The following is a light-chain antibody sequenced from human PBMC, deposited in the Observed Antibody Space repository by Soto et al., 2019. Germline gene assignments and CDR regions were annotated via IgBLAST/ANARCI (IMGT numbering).Light chain of an antibody. CDR1: SSDVGGYNY. J-gene: IGLJ1*01. CDR2: EVS. V-gene: IGLV2-8*01. Sequence: QSALTQPPSASGSPGQSVTISCTGTSSDVGGYNYVSWYQQHPGKAPKLMIFEVSKRPSGVPDRFSGSKSGNTASLTVPGPQAEDEADYYCSSYAGSNNFVFGTGTKLTVL. CDR3: SSYAGSNNFV.